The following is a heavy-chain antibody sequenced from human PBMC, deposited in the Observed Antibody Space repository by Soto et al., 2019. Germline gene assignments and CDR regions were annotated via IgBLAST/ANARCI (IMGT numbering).Heavy chain of an antibody. CDR1: GYSISNGYY. D-gene: IGHD3-10*01. CDR2: IYHSGTT. Sequence: SETLSLTCTVSGYSISNGYYWGWIRQSPEKGLEWIGTIYHSGTTYYNPSLKSRVTMSVDTSKNQFSLKLSSVTTADTAVYYCASGGRWFGESLDYWGQGTLVTVSS. CDR3: ASGGRWFGESLDY. V-gene: IGHV4-38-2*02. J-gene: IGHJ4*02.